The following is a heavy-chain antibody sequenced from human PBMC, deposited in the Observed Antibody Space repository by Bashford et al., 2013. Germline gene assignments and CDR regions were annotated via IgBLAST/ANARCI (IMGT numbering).Heavy chain of an antibody. V-gene: IGHV4-59*01. Sequence: SETLSLTCTVSGDSISSYYWTWIRQPPGKGLEWIGNIYYSGITNYNPSLKSRVTISVDTSKNQFSLKLSSVTAADTAVYYCARGKAAGGWGQGTLVTVSS. D-gene: IGHD2-15*01. CDR1: GDSISSYY. CDR2: IYYSGIT. J-gene: IGHJ4*02. CDR3: ARGKAAGG.